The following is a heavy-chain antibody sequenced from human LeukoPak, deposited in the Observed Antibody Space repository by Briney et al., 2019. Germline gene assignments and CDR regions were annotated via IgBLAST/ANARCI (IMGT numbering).Heavy chain of an antibody. V-gene: IGHV3-21*01. CDR3: ARDASFRAAAGTGYYYGMDV. D-gene: IGHD6-13*01. CDR1: GFTFSSYS. Sequence: GRSLRLSCAASGFTFSSYSMNWVRQAPGKGLEWVSSISSSSSYIYYADSVKGRFTISRDNAKNSLYLQMNSLRAEDTAVYYCARDASFRAAAGTGYYYGMDVWGQGTTVTVSS. J-gene: IGHJ6*02. CDR2: ISSSSSYI.